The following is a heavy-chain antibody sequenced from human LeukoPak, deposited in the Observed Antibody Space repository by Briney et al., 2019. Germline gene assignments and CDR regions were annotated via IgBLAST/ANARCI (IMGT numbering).Heavy chain of an antibody. Sequence: GESLKISCEGSGYNFSNCLIGWVRQLPGKGLEWMGIIYPGDSDTRYGPSFQGQVPISADKSISTAYLQWSSLKASDTAMYYCARHGGGGSGGNSGFDYWGQGTLVTVSS. CDR1: GYNFSNCL. V-gene: IGHV5-51*01. D-gene: IGHD4-23*01. J-gene: IGHJ4*02. CDR3: ARHGGGGSGGNSGFDY. CDR2: IYPGDSDT.